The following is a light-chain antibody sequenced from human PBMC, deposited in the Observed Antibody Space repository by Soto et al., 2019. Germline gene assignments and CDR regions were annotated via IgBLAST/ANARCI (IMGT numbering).Light chain of an antibody. CDR2: WAS. CDR3: QQYYNTPYI. Sequence: DIVMTQSPDSLAVSLGERATINCKSSQSVLYSSNNKNYLAWYQQKPGQPPKLLISWASTREFGVPDRFTGSGSGTDFTLTISSLQAEDVAVYYCQQYYNTPYIFGQGTKLEIK. CDR1: QSVLYSSNNKNY. J-gene: IGKJ2*01. V-gene: IGKV4-1*01.